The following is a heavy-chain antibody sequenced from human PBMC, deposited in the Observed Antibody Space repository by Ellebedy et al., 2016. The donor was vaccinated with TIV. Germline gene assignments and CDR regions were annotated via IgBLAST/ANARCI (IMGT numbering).Heavy chain of an antibody. CDR1: GFTFSDYY. D-gene: IGHD1-26*01. V-gene: IGHV3-23*01. CDR2: ISTSGGST. CDR3: VRGAGSYHFDY. Sequence: PGGSLRLSCAASGFTFSDYYMSWTRQAPGQGLEWVSAISTSGGSTYYADSVKGRFTVSRDNPKNTLYLQMNSLRAEDTAVYYCVRGAGSYHFDYWGQGTLVTV. J-gene: IGHJ4*02.